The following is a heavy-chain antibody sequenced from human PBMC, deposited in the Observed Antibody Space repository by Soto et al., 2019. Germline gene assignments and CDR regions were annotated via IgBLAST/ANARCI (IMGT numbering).Heavy chain of an antibody. J-gene: IGHJ4*02. Sequence: ASVRVSCKASGYTFTGYYMHWVRQAPGQGLEWMGWINPNSGGTNYAQKFQGRVTMTRDTSISTAYMELSRLRSDDTAVYYCARATIVLMVYGPFDYWGQGTLVTVSS. D-gene: IGHD2-8*01. CDR1: GYTFTGYY. CDR2: INPNSGGT. CDR3: ARATIVLMVYGPFDY. V-gene: IGHV1-2*02.